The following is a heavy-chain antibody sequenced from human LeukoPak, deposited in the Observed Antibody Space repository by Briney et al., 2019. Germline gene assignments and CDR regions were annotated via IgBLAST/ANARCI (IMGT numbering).Heavy chain of an antibody. CDR2: IYYSGST. CDR1: GGSISSSSYY. V-gene: IGHV4-39*01. D-gene: IGHD3-10*01. Sequence: SSETLSLTCTVSGGSISSSSYYWGWIRQPPGKGLEWIGSIYYSGSTYYNPSLKSLFTISVDTSKNQFSPKLSSVTAADTAVYYCARIRRVTMVRGVIIFDYGGQGTLVTVSS. CDR3: ARIRRVTMVRGVIIFDY. J-gene: IGHJ4*02.